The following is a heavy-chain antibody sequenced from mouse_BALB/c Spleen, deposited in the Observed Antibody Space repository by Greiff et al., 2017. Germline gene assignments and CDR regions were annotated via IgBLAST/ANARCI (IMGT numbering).Heavy chain of an antibody. CDR2: ISSGGSYT. J-gene: IGHJ4*01. Sequence: EVQGVESGGGLVKPGGSLKLSCAASGFTFSSYAMPWVRQTPEKRLEWVAEISSGGSYTYYPDTVTGRFTISRDTTKNTLYLEMSSLRSEDTAMYYCAYLRAYAVEYWGQGTSVTVSS. V-gene: IGHV5-9-4*01. CDR3: AYLRAYAVEY. CDR1: GFTFSSYA.